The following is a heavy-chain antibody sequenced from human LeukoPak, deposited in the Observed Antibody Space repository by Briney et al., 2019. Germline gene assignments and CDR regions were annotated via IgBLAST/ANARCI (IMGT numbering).Heavy chain of an antibody. CDR3: ARNVPPYCSGGSCFSGCFDY. D-gene: IGHD2-15*01. CDR2: TFYRSKWYN. CDR1: GDSVSSNTAV. V-gene: IGHV6-1*01. J-gene: IGHJ4*02. Sequence: SQTLSLTCDISGDSVSSNTAVWNWIRQSPSRGLEWLGRTFYRSKWYNDYAVSVKGRITINPDTSKNQVSLQLNSVSPGDTAIYYCARNVPPYCSGGSCFSGCFDYWGQGTLVTVSS.